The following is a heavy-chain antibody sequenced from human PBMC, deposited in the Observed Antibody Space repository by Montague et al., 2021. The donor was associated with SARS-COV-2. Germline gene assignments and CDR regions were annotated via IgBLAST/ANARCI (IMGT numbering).Heavy chain of an antibody. V-gene: IGHV3-30*04. D-gene: IGHD1-26*01. Sequence: SLRLSCAASRLPFNGYAMHWVRQAPGKGLEWLTFISHDESNHRYADSVKGRFTISRDNSKNTLYLQMDSLGPEDTAVYYYAREGYRSGSFYIDYWGQGTLVTVSS. CDR3: AREGYRSGSFYIDY. CDR2: ISHDESNH. J-gene: IGHJ4*01. CDR1: RLPFNGYA.